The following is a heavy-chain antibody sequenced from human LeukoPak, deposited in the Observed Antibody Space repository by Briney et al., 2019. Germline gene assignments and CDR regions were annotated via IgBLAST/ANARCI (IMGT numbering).Heavy chain of an antibody. V-gene: IGHV3-66*02. D-gene: IGHD3-22*01. CDR3: ATLTRRYYDSSGYFLDY. Sequence: GGSVRLSCAASGFTVSSNYMSWVRQAPGKGLEWVSVIYSGGSTYYADSVKGRFTISRDNSKNTLYLQMNSQRAEGTAVYYCATLTRRYYDSSGYFLDYWGQGTLVTVSS. CDR1: GFTVSSNY. CDR2: IYSGGST. J-gene: IGHJ4*02.